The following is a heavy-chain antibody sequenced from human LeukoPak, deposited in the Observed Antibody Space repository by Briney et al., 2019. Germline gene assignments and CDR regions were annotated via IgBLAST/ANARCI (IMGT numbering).Heavy chain of an antibody. CDR1: GXTXXXYS. V-gene: IGHV3-21*01. CDR2: ISTRSSYI. Sequence: LXXSCXXXGXTXXXYSLNWVRQAPGKGLEWVSSISTRSSYIVYADSVKGRFTISRDNAKNSLYLQMNGLRVEDTAVYYCTRLQIAVAGPNWFDPWGQGTLVTVSS. D-gene: IGHD6-19*01. CDR3: TRLQIAVAGPNWFDP. J-gene: IGHJ5*02.